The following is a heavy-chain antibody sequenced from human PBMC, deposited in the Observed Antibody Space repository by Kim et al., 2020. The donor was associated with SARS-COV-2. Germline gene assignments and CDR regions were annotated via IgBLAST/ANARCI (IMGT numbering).Heavy chain of an antibody. CDR1: GFTFSDSP. CDR2: IRSKVYIYST. Sequence: GGSLRLSCAASGFTFSDSPIHWVRQASGKGLEWVGGIRSKVYIYSTSYAASVKGRFTISRDNSESTAYLQMNSLKTEDTAVYYCTRIPGTTLAFCDAFDVWGHGTMVTVSS. CDR3: TRIPGTTLAFCDAFDV. J-gene: IGHJ3*01. V-gene: IGHV3-73*01. D-gene: IGHD1-1*01.